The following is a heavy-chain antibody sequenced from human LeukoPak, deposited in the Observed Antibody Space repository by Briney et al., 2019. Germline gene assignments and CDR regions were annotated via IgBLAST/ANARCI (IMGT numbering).Heavy chain of an antibody. J-gene: IGHJ3*02. CDR3: ARSGITMVGGASIGLLTFDI. CDR1: GFTFSYYW. Sequence: GGSLRLSCAASGFTFSYYWMHWVRQAPGEGLVWVSRINDDGRTTTYADSVKGRITISRDDAKNTLYLQMSSLRVEDTAVYYCARSGITMVGGASIGLLTFDIWGPGTMVTVSP. D-gene: IGHD3-10*01. CDR2: INDDGRTT. V-gene: IGHV3-74*03.